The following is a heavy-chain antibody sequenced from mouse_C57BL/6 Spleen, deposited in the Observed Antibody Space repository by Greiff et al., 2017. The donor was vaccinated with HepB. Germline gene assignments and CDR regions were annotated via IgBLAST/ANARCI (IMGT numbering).Heavy chain of an antibody. D-gene: IGHD2-4*01. CDR1: GYTFTSYW. J-gene: IGHJ2*01. CDR3: ARTEVYDYLYFDY. V-gene: IGHV1-53*01. CDR2: INPSNGGT. Sequence: VQLQQSGTELVKPGASVKLSCKASGYTFTSYWMHWVKQRPGQGLEWIGNINPSNGGTNYNEKFKSKATLTVDKSSSTAYMQLSSLTSEDSAVYYCARTEVYDYLYFDYWGQGTTLTVSS.